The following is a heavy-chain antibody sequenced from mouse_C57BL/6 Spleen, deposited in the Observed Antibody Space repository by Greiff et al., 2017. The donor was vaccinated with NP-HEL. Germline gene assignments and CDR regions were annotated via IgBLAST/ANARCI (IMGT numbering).Heavy chain of an antibody. D-gene: IGHD2-5*01. V-gene: IGHV1-55*01. CDR3: ARYEAYYSNYGYAMDY. CDR1: SYTFTSYW. Sequence: QVQLQQPGAELVKPGASVKMSCKASSYTFTSYWITWVKQRPGQGLEWIGDIYPGSGSTNYNEKFKSKATLTVDTSSSTAYMQLSSLTSEDSAVYYCARYEAYYSNYGYAMDYWGQGTSVTVSS. J-gene: IGHJ4*01. CDR2: IYPGSGST.